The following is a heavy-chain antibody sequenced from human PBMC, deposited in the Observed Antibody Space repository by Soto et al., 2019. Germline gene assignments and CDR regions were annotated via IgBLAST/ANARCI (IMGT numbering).Heavy chain of an antibody. CDR2: TYYRSKWIH. Sequence: LSQTLSLTCDISGDSVSSSSAAWNWIRQSPSRGLEWLGRTYYRSKWIHEYTLSMESRITINPDTSKNQFSLHIYSVTPEDTAVYYCAGVVWFRGMDVWGQGTPVTVSS. V-gene: IGHV6-1*01. D-gene: IGHD3-16*01. CDR1: GDSVSSSSAA. CDR3: AGVVWFRGMDV. J-gene: IGHJ6*02.